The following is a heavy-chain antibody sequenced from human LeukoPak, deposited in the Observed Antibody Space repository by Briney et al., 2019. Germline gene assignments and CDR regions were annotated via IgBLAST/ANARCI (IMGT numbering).Heavy chain of an antibody. CDR3: ARDSPGIAVAANWFDP. D-gene: IGHD6-19*01. Sequence: SETLSLTCTVSGGSISSSSYYWGWIRQPPGKGLEWIGSIYYSGSTYYNPSLKSRVTISVDTSKNQFSLKLSSVTAADTAVYYCARDSPGIAVAANWFDPWGQGTLVTVSS. V-gene: IGHV4-39*07. J-gene: IGHJ5*02. CDR1: GGSISSSSYY. CDR2: IYYSGST.